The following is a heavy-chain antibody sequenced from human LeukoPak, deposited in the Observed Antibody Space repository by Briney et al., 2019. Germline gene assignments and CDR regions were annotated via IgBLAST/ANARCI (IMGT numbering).Heavy chain of an antibody. D-gene: IGHD3-22*01. CDR3: AKAPYYYDSSGYYPFDY. J-gene: IGHJ4*02. V-gene: IGHV3-23*01. Sequence: GGSLRLSCAASGFTFSSYAMSWVRQAPGKGLEWVSAISGSGGSTYYADSVKGRFTISRDNSKNTLYLQMNSLRAEDTAVYYCAKAPYYYDSSGYYPFDYWGQGTLVTVSS. CDR2: ISGSGGST. CDR1: GFTFSSYA.